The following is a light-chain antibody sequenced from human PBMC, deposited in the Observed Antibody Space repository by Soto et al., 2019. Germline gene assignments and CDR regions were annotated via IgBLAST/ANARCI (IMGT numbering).Light chain of an antibody. CDR1: SSNIGSNA. V-gene: IGLV1-44*01. CDR3: ATWDDRLHALV. Sequence: QSVLTQPPSASGTPGQRVTISCSGGSSNIGSNAVNWYRQLPGMAPQLLMYLNDQRPSGVPDRVSGSKSGTSVSLAISGLQSDDEADYYCATWDDRLHALVFGGGTKLTVL. J-gene: IGLJ2*01. CDR2: LND.